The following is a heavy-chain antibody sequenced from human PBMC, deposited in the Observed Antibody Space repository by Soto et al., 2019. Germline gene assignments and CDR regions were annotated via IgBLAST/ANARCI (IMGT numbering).Heavy chain of an antibody. CDR3: ARDSYSSRWLYFDY. V-gene: IGHV3-33*01. Sequence: PGGSLRLSCAASGFTFSSYGMHWVRQAPGKGLEWVAVIWYDGSNKYYADSVKGRFTISRDNSKNTLYLQMNSLRAEDTAVYYCARDSYSSRWLYFDYWGQGTLVTVSS. J-gene: IGHJ4*02. CDR2: IWYDGSNK. D-gene: IGHD6-13*01. CDR1: GFTFSSYG.